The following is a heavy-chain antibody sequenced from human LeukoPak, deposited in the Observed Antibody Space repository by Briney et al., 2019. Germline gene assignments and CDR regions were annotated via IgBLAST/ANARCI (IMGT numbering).Heavy chain of an antibody. D-gene: IGHD3-22*01. Sequence: GASVKVSCKASGYTFTGYYMHWVRQAPGQGLEWMGWINPNSGGTNYAQKFQGRVTMTRDTSISTAYTELSRLRSADTAVYYCARDYYDIGSYNWFDPWGQGTLVTVSS. CDR1: GYTFTGYY. V-gene: IGHV1-2*02. J-gene: IGHJ5*02. CDR3: ARDYYDIGSYNWFDP. CDR2: INPNSGGT.